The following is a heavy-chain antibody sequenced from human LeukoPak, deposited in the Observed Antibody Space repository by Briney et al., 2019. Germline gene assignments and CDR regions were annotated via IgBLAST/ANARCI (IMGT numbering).Heavy chain of an antibody. CDR1: GYTFTSYG. Sequence: ASVKVSCKASGYTFTSYGISWVRQAPGQGLEWMGWISGYNGYTHYANNHQGRVTMTTDTSTSTAYMELRSLRSDDTAVYYCARDEARHSSGYYPNWFDPWGQGTLVTVSS. D-gene: IGHD3-22*01. J-gene: IGHJ5*02. CDR3: ARDEARHSSGYYPNWFDP. V-gene: IGHV1-18*01. CDR2: ISGYNGYT.